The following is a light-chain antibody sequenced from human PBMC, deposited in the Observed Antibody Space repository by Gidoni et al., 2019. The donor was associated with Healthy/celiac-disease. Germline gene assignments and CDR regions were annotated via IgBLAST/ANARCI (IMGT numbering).Light chain of an antibody. CDR2: DAS. Sequence: DIQMTHSPSSLSASVGDRVTITRQASQDISNYLKWYQQKPGKAPKLLIYDASNLETGVPSRFSGSGSGTDVTFTISSLQPEDIATYYCQQYDNLPITFGQGTRLEIK. CDR3: QQYDNLPIT. CDR1: QDISNY. J-gene: IGKJ5*01. V-gene: IGKV1-33*01.